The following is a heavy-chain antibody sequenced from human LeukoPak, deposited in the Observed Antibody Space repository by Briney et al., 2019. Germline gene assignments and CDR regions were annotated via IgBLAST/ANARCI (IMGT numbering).Heavy chain of an antibody. D-gene: IGHD3-10*01. CDR1: GFTVSSNY. Sequence: GGSLRLSCAASGFTVSSNYMSWVRQAPGKGLEWVSVIYSGGSTYYADSVKGRFTISRENAKNSLYLQMNSLRAGDTAVYYCARGPITMVRGIIRAWYFDLWGRGTLVTVSS. CDR3: ARGPITMVRGIIRAWYFDL. CDR2: IYSGGST. J-gene: IGHJ2*01. V-gene: IGHV3-66*01.